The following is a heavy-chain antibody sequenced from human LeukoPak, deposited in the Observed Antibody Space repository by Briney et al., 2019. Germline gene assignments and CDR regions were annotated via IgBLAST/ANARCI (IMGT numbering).Heavy chain of an antibody. CDR3: ARRAVNYDYVWGSYRYTAFDY. Sequence: SETLSLTCAVYGGSFSGYYWSWIRQPPGKGLEWIGEINHSGSTNYNPSLKSRVTISVDTSKNQFSLKLSSVTAADTAVYYCARRAVNYDYVWGSYRYTAFDYWGQGTLVTVSS. J-gene: IGHJ4*02. D-gene: IGHD3-16*02. V-gene: IGHV4-34*01. CDR1: GGSFSGYY. CDR2: INHSGST.